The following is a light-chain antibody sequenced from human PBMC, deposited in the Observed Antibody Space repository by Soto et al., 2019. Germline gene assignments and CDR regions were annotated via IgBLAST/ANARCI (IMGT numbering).Light chain of an antibody. Sequence: DIQMTQSPSSLSASVGDRVTITCRASQSIVTYLNWYLQKPGKAPKLLIYAASNLQSGVTSRFSGSGSGKDFTLTISSLQPEDFATYFCQQSYSTPPWTFGQGTKVDIK. J-gene: IGKJ1*01. CDR2: AAS. CDR1: QSIVTY. V-gene: IGKV1-39*01. CDR3: QQSYSTPPWT.